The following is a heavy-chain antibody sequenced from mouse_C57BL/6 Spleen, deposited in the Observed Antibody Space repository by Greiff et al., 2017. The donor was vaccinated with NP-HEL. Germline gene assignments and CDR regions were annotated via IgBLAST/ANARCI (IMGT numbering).Heavy chain of an antibody. J-gene: IGHJ3*01. V-gene: IGHV14-1*01. CDR1: GFNINDYY. Sequence: EVQLQQSGAELVRPGASVKLSCTASGFNINDYYMHWVKQRPEQGLEWIGRIDPEDGDTEYAPKFQGKATMTADTSSNTAYLQLSSLTSEDTAVCYSTTDEYVTWFAYWGQGTLVTVSA. D-gene: IGHD5-1*01. CDR2: IDPEDGDT. CDR3: TTDEYVTWFAY.